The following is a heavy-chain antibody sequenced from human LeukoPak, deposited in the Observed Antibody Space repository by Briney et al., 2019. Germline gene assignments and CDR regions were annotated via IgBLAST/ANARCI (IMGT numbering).Heavy chain of an antibody. Sequence: GASVKVSCKASGYTFTNYHMHWVRQAPGQGLEWMGGIIPIFGTANYAQKFQGRVTITADESTSTAYMELSSLRSEDTAVYYCARGEREWELLSWGQGTLVTVSS. V-gene: IGHV1-69*13. CDR3: ARGEREWELLS. D-gene: IGHD1-26*01. J-gene: IGHJ5*02. CDR2: IIPIFGTA. CDR1: GYTFTNYH.